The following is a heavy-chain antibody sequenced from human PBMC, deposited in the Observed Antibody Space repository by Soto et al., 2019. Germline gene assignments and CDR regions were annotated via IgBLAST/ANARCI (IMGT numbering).Heavy chain of an antibody. CDR1: GFSLSTSGVG. Sequence: QITLKESAPPLVKPTQTLTLTCTFSGFSLSTSGVGVGWIRQPPGKALEWLALIYWDHSERYSPSLKSRLTITKDTSKNQVVLTLTNKDPVDTDTYFCVHTLRWLYFDLWGRGTLVTVSS. D-gene: IGHD5-18*01. J-gene: IGHJ2*01. V-gene: IGHV2-5*02. CDR2: IYWDHSE. CDR3: VHTLRWLYFDL.